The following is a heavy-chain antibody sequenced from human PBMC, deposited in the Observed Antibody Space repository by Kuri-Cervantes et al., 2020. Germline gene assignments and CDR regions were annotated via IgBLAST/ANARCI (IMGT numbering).Heavy chain of an antibody. CDR2: SSTKNGNT. CDR1: GYWFPDYG. Sequence: ASVKVSCKGTGYWFPDYGINWVRQAPGQGLEWMGWSSTKNGNTSYAQKFQVRITMTTDTSTNTAYLELRSLRSDDTAVYYCARGLYIDSSGISASFAYWGQGTLVTVSS. J-gene: IGHJ4*02. D-gene: IGHD3-22*01. CDR3: ARGLYIDSSGISASFAY. V-gene: IGHV1-18*01.